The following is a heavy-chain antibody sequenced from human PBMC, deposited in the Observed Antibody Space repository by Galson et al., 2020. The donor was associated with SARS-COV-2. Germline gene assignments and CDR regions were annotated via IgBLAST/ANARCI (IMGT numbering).Heavy chain of an antibody. Sequence: NSGGSLRLSCAASGFTFSSYSMNWFRQAPGKGLEWVSSITGSSRYMYYADPVKGRFTISRDNAKNSLYLQIDSLRADDTAVYYCARDKGIMFISEDFDYWGQGTLVAVSS. J-gene: IGHJ4*02. D-gene: IGHD2-21*01. CDR3: ARDKGIMFISEDFDY. V-gene: IGHV3-21*01. CDR1: GFTFSSYS. CDR2: ITGSSRYM.